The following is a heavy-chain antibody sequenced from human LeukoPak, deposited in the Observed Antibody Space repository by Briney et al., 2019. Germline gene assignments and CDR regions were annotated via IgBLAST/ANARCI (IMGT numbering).Heavy chain of an antibody. V-gene: IGHV3-13*01. CDR1: GFTFSSYD. D-gene: IGHD2-15*01. Sequence: GRSLRLSCAASGFTFSSYDMHWVRQATGKGMDWVSAIGTAGDTYYPGSVKGRFTISRENAKNSLYLQMNSLRAGDTAVYYCAKDPGEAAYFFDYWGQGTLVTVSS. CDR2: IGTAGDT. J-gene: IGHJ4*02. CDR3: AKDPGEAAYFFDY.